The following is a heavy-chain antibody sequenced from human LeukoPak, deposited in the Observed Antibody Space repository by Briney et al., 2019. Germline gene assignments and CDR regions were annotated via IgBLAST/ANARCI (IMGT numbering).Heavy chain of an antibody. CDR3: ARGVYGAYFDY. D-gene: IGHD4-17*01. Sequence: SETLSLTCSVSGGSLSIFYWSWLRQPPGKGLEWITYISHNGYTEFKPSLKRRVAISLDTSKNPLSLKLSSMTAADTAVYYCARGVYGAYFDYWGQGTLVTVSS. CDR1: GGSLSIFY. CDR2: ISHNGYT. J-gene: IGHJ4*02. V-gene: IGHV4-59*01.